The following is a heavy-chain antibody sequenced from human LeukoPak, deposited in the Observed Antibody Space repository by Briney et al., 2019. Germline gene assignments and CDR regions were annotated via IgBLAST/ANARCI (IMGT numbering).Heavy chain of an antibody. V-gene: IGHV4-59*01. Sequence: SETLSLTCTVSGGSISGYYWSWIRQPPGKGLEWIGYIYYSGSTNYNPSPKSRVTLSVDTSKNQFSLKLTSVTAADTAVYYCARGYYDTSGYYLAAYWGQGTLVTVSS. CDR1: GGSISGYY. J-gene: IGHJ4*02. CDR3: ARGYYDTSGYYLAAY. D-gene: IGHD3-22*01. CDR2: IYYSGST.